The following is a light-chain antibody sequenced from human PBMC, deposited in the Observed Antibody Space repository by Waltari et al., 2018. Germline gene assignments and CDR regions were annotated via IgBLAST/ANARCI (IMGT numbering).Light chain of an antibody. J-gene: IGKJ4*01. CDR3: QKYDASPLT. CDR2: GVS. Sequence: DIRMTQFPSAMSASVGDRVTITCRAIQGISTSLAWYQQKPGKVPRLLIFGVSVLNFGVSSRFSGSGSGTDFTLTIDTLQPEDFATYYCQKYDASPLTFGGGTKVEIK. V-gene: IGKV1-27*01. CDR1: QGISTS.